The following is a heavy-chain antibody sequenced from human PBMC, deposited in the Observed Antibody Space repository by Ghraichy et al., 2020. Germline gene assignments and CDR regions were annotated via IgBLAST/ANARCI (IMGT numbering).Heavy chain of an antibody. Sequence: SETLSLTCTVSGGSISSYYWSWIRQPPGKGLEWIGYIYYSGSTNYNPSLKSRVTISVDTSKNQFSLKLSSVTAADTAVYYCARAPLRFLELDHFDYWGQGTLVTVSS. CDR2: IYYSGST. V-gene: IGHV4-59*01. CDR1: GGSISSYY. J-gene: IGHJ4*02. CDR3: ARAPLRFLELDHFDY. D-gene: IGHD3-3*01.